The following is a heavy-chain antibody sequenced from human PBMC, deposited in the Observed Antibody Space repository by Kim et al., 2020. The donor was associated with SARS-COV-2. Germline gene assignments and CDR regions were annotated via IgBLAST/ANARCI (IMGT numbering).Heavy chain of an antibody. J-gene: IGHJ5*02. V-gene: IGHV5-51*01. CDR3: ARQPELGWFDP. Sequence: RYSPSFQDQVTISADKSISTAYRQWSSLKASDTAMYYCARQPELGWFDPWGQGTLVTVSS. D-gene: IGHD7-27*01.